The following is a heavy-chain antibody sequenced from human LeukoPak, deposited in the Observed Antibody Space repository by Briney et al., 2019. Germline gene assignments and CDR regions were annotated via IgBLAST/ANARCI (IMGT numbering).Heavy chain of an antibody. D-gene: IGHD4-17*01. J-gene: IGHJ6*02. Sequence: SETLSLTCAFYGGSFSGYYWNWIRQPPGKGLEWIGEINHSGSTNCNPSLKSRVTILVDTSKNQFSLKVSSVTAADTAVYYCARGLPASTVTSANYYGMDVWGQGTTVTVSS. V-gene: IGHV4-34*01. CDR1: GGSFSGYY. CDR3: ARGLPASTVTSANYYGMDV. CDR2: INHSGST.